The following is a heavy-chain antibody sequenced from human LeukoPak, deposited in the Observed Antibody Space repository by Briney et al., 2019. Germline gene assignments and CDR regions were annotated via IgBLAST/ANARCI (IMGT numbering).Heavy chain of an antibody. CDR1: GFPFETNA. CDR3: AEDWIQFNRVFDCFDS. D-gene: IGHD5-18*01. Sequence: GGSLRLSCATSGFPFETNAMSWVRQAPGKGLEWVATIGNTETFYVDSVTGRFTISRDNSKNTVNLQMNRLRVEDTAIYYCAEDWIQFNRVFDCFDSWGQGTLVTVSS. J-gene: IGHJ4*02. CDR2: IGNTET. V-gene: IGHV3-23*01.